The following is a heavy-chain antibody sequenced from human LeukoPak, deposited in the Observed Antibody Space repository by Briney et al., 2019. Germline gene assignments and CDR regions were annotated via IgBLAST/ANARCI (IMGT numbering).Heavy chain of an antibody. Sequence: ASVKVSCKVSGYTLTELSMHWVRQAPGKGLEWMGGFDPEDGETIYAQKFQGRVTMTEDTSTDTAYMELSSRRSEDTAVYYCATDTFSSGWYAFDYWGQGTLVTVSS. CDR1: GYTLTELS. D-gene: IGHD6-19*01. CDR2: FDPEDGET. CDR3: ATDTFSSGWYAFDY. J-gene: IGHJ4*02. V-gene: IGHV1-24*01.